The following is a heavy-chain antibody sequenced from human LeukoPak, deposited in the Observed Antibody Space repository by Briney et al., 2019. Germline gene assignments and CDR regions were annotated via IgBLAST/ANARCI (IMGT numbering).Heavy chain of an antibody. CDR1: GYTLTELS. CDR3: ATRYCSSTSCLFDY. J-gene: IGHJ4*02. Sequence: ASVKVSCKVSGYTLTELSMHWVRQAPGKGLEWMGGFDPEDGETIYAQKFQGRVTMTEDTSTDTAYMELSSLRSEDTAVYCCATRYCSSTSCLFDYWGQGTLVTVSS. D-gene: IGHD2-2*01. V-gene: IGHV1-24*01. CDR2: FDPEDGET.